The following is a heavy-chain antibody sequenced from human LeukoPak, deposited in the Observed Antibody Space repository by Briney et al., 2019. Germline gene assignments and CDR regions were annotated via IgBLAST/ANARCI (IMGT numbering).Heavy chain of an antibody. CDR2: ISGSGGST. Sequence: GGSLRLSCAASGFTFSSYAMSWVRQAPGKGLEWVSAISGSGGSTYYADSVKGRFTISRDNSKNTLYLQLDSLRPEDTAVYYCAKRSDFCGALDIWGQGTMVTVSS. V-gene: IGHV3-23*01. CDR3: AKRSDFCGALDI. D-gene: IGHD3-3*01. CDR1: GFTFSSYA. J-gene: IGHJ3*02.